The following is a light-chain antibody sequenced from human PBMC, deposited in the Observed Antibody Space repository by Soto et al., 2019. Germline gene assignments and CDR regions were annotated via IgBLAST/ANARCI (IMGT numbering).Light chain of an antibody. Sequence: EIVLTQSPGTLSLSPEEKATLSCRASQSVSSYLAWYQQKPGQAPRLLIYDASNRATGIPARFSGSGSGTDFTLTISSLEPEDFAVYYCQQRSNFTFGQGTRLEIK. CDR3: QQRSNFT. V-gene: IGKV3-11*01. CDR1: QSVSSY. CDR2: DAS. J-gene: IGKJ5*01.